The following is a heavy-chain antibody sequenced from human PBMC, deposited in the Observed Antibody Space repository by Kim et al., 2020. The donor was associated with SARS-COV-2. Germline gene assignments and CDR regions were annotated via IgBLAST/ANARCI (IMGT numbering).Heavy chain of an antibody. J-gene: IGHJ4*02. CDR3: AMSSGWYKFNY. V-gene: IGHV3-11*01. D-gene: IGHD6-19*01. CDR2: I. Sequence: IYYADSVKGRFTISRDNAKNSLYLQMNSLRAEDTAVYYCAMSSGWYKFNYWGQGTLVTVSS.